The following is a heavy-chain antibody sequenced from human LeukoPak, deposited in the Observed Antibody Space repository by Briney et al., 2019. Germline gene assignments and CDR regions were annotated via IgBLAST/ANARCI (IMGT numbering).Heavy chain of an antibody. V-gene: IGHV3-23*01. D-gene: IGHD2-15*01. CDR3: AKAPPPYCSGGSCFDAFDI. CDR2: ISGSGGTT. CDR1: GFTFSSYW. J-gene: IGHJ3*02. Sequence: GGSLRLSCAASGFTFSSYWMSWVRQPPGKGLEWVSAISGSGGTTYYADSMKGRFTISRDNSRNTLYLQMNSLRAEDTAIYYCAKAPPPYCSGGSCFDAFDIWGQGTMVTVSS.